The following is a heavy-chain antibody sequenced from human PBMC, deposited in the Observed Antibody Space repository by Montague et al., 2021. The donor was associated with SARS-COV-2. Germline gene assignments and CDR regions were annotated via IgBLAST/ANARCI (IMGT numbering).Heavy chain of an antibody. D-gene: IGHD2-15*01. CDR1: GYSFTSYW. CDR3: ARLSSISDCSGGSCYSCDYVDMDV. V-gene: IGHV5-51*03. Sequence: QSGAEVKKPGESLKISCKGSGYSFTSYWIGWVRQMPGKGLEWMGIIYPGDSDTRYSPSFQGQVTISADKSISTAYLQWSSLKASDTAMYYCARLSSISDCSGGSCYSCDYVDMDVWGRGATVTVAS. CDR2: IYPGDSDT. J-gene: IGHJ6*02.